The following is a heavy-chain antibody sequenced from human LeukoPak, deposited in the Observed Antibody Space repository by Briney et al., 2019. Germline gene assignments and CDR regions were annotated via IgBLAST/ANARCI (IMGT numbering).Heavy chain of an antibody. CDR2: IYYSGST. J-gene: IGHJ4*02. CDR3: ARVLYEGYFDY. Sequence: SQTLSLTCTVSGGSISSGDYYWSWIRQPPGKGLEWIGYIYYSGSTCYNPSLKSRVTVSVDTSKNQFSLKLSSVTAADTAVYYCARVLYEGYFDYWGQGTLVTVSS. V-gene: IGHV4-30-4*01. CDR1: GGSISSGDYY. D-gene: IGHD5/OR15-5a*01.